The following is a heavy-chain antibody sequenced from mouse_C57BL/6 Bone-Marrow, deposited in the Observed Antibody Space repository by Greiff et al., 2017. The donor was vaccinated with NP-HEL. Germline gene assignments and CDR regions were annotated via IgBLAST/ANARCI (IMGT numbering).Heavy chain of an antibody. V-gene: IGHV1-26*01. CDR1: GYTFTDYY. CDR3: ARGGTAQAWFAY. D-gene: IGHD3-2*02. CDR2: INPNNGGT. Sequence: EVQLQQSGPELVKPGASVKISCKASGYTFTDYYMNWVKQSHGKSLEWIGDINPNNGGTSYNQKFTGKATLTVDKSSSTAYMELRSLTSEDSAVYYCARGGTAQAWFAYWGQGTLVTVSA. J-gene: IGHJ3*01.